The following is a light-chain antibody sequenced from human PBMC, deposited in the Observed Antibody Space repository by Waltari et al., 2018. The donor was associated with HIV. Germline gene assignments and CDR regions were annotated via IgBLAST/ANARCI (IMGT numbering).Light chain of an antibody. Sequence: QPVLTQSSSASASLESSVKLTCTLSSGHSSYIIAWHQQQPGKAPRYLMKVEGSGSFNKGSGVPDRFSGSSSGADRYLTISNLQSEDEADYYCETWDSDIRVFGGG. V-gene: IGLV4-60*03. J-gene: IGLJ2*01. CDR3: ETWDSDIRV. CDR1: SGHSSYI. CDR2: VEGSGSF.